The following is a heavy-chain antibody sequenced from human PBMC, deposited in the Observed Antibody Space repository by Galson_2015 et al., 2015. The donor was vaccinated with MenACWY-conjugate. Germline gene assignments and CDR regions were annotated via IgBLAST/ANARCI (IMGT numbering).Heavy chain of an antibody. J-gene: IGHJ4*02. D-gene: IGHD7-27*01. CDR2: IRDTGSL. CDR3: ARLPTWGSSFGYFDY. Sequence: ETLSLTCTVSGGSISSPYWSWFRQPPGKGLEWIAYIRDTGSLKDNPSLKSRVTMSADKSNNQFSLRLISVTAADTAVYYCARLPTWGSSFGYFDYWGQGIVVAVSS. V-gene: IGHV4-59*08. CDR1: GGSISSPY.